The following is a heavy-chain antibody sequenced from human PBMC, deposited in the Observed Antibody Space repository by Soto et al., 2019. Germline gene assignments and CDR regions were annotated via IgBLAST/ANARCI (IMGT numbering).Heavy chain of an antibody. CDR3: ASGRGYHDSSGYNDY. Sequence: ASVKVSWKASGYTLTSYDINWVRQATGQGLECMGWMSLNSGNSGSAQKFQGRVTMTRNPSTNTVYMELSSLRSEDTAVYYCASGRGYHDSSGYNDYWGPGTLVTVCS. CDR2: MSLNSGNS. J-gene: IGHJ4*02. CDR1: GYTLTSYD. V-gene: IGHV1-8*01. D-gene: IGHD3-22*01.